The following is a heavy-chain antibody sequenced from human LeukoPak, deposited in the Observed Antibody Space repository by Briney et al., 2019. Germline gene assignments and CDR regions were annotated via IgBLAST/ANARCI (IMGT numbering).Heavy chain of an antibody. CDR1: GGSISSVTYY. D-gene: IGHD6-6*01. V-gene: IGHV4-61*02. CDR3: ARGTSSSSVYYYMDV. CDR2: IYTSGST. J-gene: IGHJ6*03. Sequence: SQTLSLTCTVSGGSISSVTYYWSWIRLPAGKGLEWIGRIYTSGSTNYNPSLKSRVTISLDTSKNQFSLRLTSVTAADTAVYYCARGTSSSSVYYYMDVWGKGTTVTVSS.